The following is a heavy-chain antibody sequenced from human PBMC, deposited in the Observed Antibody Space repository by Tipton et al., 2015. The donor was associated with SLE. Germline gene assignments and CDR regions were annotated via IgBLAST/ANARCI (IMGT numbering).Heavy chain of an antibody. D-gene: IGHD6-13*01. J-gene: IGHJ3*02. Sequence: LRLSCTVSGGSISSSSYYWGWIRQPPGKGLEWIGSIYYSGNTNYNPSLKSRVTISVDTSKNQFSLKLSSVTAADTAVYYCARGQLVNAFDIWGQGTMVTVSS. CDR1: GGSISSSSYY. V-gene: IGHV4-39*07. CDR2: IYYSGNT. CDR3: ARGQLVNAFDI.